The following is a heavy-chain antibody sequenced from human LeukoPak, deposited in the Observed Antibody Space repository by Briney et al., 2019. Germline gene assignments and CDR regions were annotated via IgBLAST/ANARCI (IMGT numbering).Heavy chain of an antibody. CDR2: IYPGDSDT. Sequence: GESLKISCKGSGYTFTSYWIGWVRQMPGKGLEWMGLIYPGDSDTRYSPSFQGQVTISADKSISTAYLQWSSLKASDTAMYYCARCSGVSCYQHPYFDYWGQGTLVTVSS. J-gene: IGHJ4*02. CDR1: GYTFTSYW. CDR3: ARCSGVSCYQHPYFDY. V-gene: IGHV5-51*01. D-gene: IGHD2-15*01.